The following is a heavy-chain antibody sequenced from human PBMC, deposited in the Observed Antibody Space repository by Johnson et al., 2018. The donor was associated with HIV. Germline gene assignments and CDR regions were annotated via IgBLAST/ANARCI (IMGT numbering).Heavy chain of an antibody. V-gene: IGHV3-30*02. CDR2: IRYDGSTK. CDR3: AKAGEVVDDEWTFFDI. CDR1: GFIFFNYG. Sequence: QVQLVESGGGVVQPGGSLRLSCAASGFIFFNYGMQWVRQAPGKGLAWVAFIRYDGSTKYNIDSVKGRFTISRDNSKSTLYLQMNSLTTEDTAVYYCAKAGEVVDDEWTFFDIWGQGTMVTVSS. D-gene: IGHD2-15*01. J-gene: IGHJ3*02.